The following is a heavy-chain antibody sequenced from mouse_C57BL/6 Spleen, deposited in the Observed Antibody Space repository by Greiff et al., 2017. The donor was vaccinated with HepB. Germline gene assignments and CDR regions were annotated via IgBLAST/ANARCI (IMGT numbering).Heavy chain of an antibody. CDR1: GFTFSSYG. V-gene: IGHV5-6*01. D-gene: IGHD2-5*01. CDR3: ARGSNYQAWFAY. Sequence: EVQVVESGGDLVKPGGSLKLSCAASGFTFSSYGMSWVRQTPDKRLEWVATISSGGSYTYYPDSVKGRFTISRDNAKNTLYLQMSSLKSEDTAMYYCARGSNYQAWFAYWGQGTLVTVSA. J-gene: IGHJ3*01. CDR2: ISSGGSYT.